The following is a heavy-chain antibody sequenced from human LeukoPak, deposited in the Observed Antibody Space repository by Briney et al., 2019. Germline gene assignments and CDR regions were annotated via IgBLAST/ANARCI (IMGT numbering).Heavy chain of an antibody. CDR2: IVVGSGNT. Sequence: ASVKVSCKASGFTFTSSAMQWVRQARGQRLEWIGWIVVGSGNTNYAQKFQERVTITRDMSTSTAYMEMSSLRSEDTAVYYCAADQELTFENRFDPWGQGTLVTVSS. V-gene: IGHV1-58*02. J-gene: IGHJ5*02. CDR3: AADQELTFENRFDP. D-gene: IGHD1-7*01. CDR1: GFTFTSSA.